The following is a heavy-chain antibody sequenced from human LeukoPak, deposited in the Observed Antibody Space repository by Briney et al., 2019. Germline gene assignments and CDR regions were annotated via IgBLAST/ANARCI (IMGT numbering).Heavy chain of an antibody. V-gene: IGHV4-4*07. CDR1: GASMSNSF. J-gene: IGHJ4*02. Sequence: PSETLSLTCTVSGASMSNSFWSWIRQPAGKGLEWIGRIYSSGRTNYNPSLKSRVTLSMDTSNNQISLKLTSVTAADTALYYCARAPAGCGGTCSFDYWGQGTLVTVSS. CDR2: IYSSGRT. CDR3: ARAPAGCGGTCSFDY. D-gene: IGHD2-15*01.